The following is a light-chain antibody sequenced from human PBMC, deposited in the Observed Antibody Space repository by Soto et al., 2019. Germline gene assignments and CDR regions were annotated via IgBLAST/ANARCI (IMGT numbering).Light chain of an antibody. J-gene: IGLJ1*01. CDR2: DVS. Sequence: QSVLTQPASVSGSPGQSSTLSCTATSSDISGYNYISWYQQHPGKAPKLMIYDVSDRPSGVSNRFSGSKSGNTASLTISGLQAEDEADYYCSSYTSTTTLVVLGTGTKLTVL. CDR3: SSYTSTTTLVV. CDR1: SSDISGYNY. V-gene: IGLV2-14*03.